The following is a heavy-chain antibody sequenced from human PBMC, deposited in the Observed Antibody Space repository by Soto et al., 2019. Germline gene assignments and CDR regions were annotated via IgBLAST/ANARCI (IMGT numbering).Heavy chain of an antibody. V-gene: IGHV3-33*01. CDR2: IWYDGGTK. J-gene: IGHJ6*01. CDR1: GFTFYTYG. CDR3: ARIDCTGNNCNPYYRYCMDV. Sequence: QEQLVESGGGVVQPGRSLRLSCAASGFTFYTYGMHWVRQVPGKGLQWVAVIWYDGGTKYYADSVRGRFTVSRDNSKNTLYLQMNSLRDEDTAVYYCARIDCTGNNCNPYYRYCMDVCGQGTTVTVSS. D-gene: IGHD2-8*02.